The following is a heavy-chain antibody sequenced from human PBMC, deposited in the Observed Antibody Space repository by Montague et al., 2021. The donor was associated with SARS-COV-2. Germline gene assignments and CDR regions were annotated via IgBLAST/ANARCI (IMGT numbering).Heavy chain of an antibody. V-gene: IGHV4-39*01. Sequence: SETLSLTCTVSGASISSSENSWGWIRQSPGKGLEWFGSIFYSGTTYFNPSLRSRIAISVDTSKNQFSLKVTSVTAADTAVYYCARHVTLGGVVVAIDYWGQGHLVSVSS. CDR3: ARHVTLGGVVVAIDY. CDR2: IFYSGTT. CDR1: GASISSSENS. D-gene: IGHD3-16*02. J-gene: IGHJ4*02.